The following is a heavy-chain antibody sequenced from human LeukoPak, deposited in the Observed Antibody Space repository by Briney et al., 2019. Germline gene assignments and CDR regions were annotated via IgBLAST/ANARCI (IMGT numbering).Heavy chain of an antibody. D-gene: IGHD5-12*01. J-gene: IGHJ4*02. CDR1: GFTFSSYA. CDR3: AKVGHIVATICYFDY. CDR2: ISGSGGST. Sequence: GGSLRLSCAASGFTFSSYAMSWVRQAPGKGLEWVSAISGSGGSTYYADSVEGRFAISRDNSKNTLYLQMNSLRAEDTAVYYCAKVGHIVATICYFDYWGQGTLVTVSS. V-gene: IGHV3-23*01.